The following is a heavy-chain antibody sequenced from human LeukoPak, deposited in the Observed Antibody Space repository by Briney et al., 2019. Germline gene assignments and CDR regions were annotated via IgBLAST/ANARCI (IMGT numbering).Heavy chain of an antibody. CDR2: IIPIFGTA. D-gene: IGHD3-9*01. V-gene: IGHV1-69*05. J-gene: IGHJ4*02. CDR3: ARGAAGYPHY. Sequence: SEKVSCKASGGTFSSYAISWVRQAPGLGLEWMGRIIPIFGTANYAQKFQGRVTITTDESTSTAYMELSSLRSEDTAAYYCARGAAGYPHYWGQGTLVTVSS. CDR1: GGTFSSYA.